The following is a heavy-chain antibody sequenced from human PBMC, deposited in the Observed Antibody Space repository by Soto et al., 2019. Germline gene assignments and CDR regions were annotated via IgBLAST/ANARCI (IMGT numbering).Heavy chain of an antibody. V-gene: IGHV3-11*01. CDR1: GFTFSDHY. J-gene: IGHJ4*02. CDR2: IGTSETTM. CDR3: ARGGVYFDY. Sequence: QVQLVESGGGLVKPGGSLRLSCVASGFTFSDHYMSWIRQAPGKGLEWISFIGTSETTMYYTDSVMGRFTISRDNAKNSLLLQMTSMRAADTALYYCARGGVYFDYWGQGILVTVSS.